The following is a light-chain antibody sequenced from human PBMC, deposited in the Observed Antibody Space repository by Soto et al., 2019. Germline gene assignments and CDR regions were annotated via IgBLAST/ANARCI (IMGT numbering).Light chain of an antibody. J-gene: IGLJ3*02. V-gene: IGLV2-23*02. CDR3: CSYAGSSNWV. CDR1: SSDIGIYNL. CDR2: EVT. Sequence: QSALTQPASVSGSPGQSITISCTGTSSDIGIYNLVSWYQQLPGGAPKLLIYEVTKRPSEIAGRFSASKSGNTASLTISGLQPDDEAQFYCCSYAGSSNWVFGGGTKLTVL.